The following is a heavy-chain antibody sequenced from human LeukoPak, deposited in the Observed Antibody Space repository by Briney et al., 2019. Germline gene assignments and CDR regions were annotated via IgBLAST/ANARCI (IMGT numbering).Heavy chain of an antibody. CDR1: GHTFTGYY. D-gene: IGHD2-2*01. CDR3: ARDQNIVVVPAARRGWAFDP. CDR2: INPNSGGT. V-gene: IGHV1-2*02. Sequence: ASVKVSCKASGHTFTGYYMHWVRQAPGQGLEWMGWINPNSGGTNYAQKFQGRVTMTRDTSISTAYMELSRLRSDDTAVYYCARDQNIVVVPAARRGWAFDPWGQGTLVTVSS. J-gene: IGHJ5*02.